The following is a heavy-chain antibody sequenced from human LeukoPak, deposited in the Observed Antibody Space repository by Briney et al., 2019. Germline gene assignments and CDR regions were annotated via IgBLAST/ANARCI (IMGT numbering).Heavy chain of an antibody. D-gene: IGHD2-15*01. J-gene: IGHJ4*02. CDR2: INHSGST. CDR1: GGSFSGYY. Sequence: PSETLSLTCAVYGGSFSGYYWSWIRQPPGKGLEWIGEINHSGSTNYNPSLKSRVTISVDTSKNQFSLKLSSVTAADTAVYYCARAPPAVAAPPYYFDYWGQGTLVTVSS. V-gene: IGHV4-34*01. CDR3: ARAPPAVAAPPYYFDY.